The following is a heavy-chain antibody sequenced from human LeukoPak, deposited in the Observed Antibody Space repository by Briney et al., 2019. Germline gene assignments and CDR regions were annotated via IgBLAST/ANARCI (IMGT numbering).Heavy chain of an antibody. J-gene: IGHJ4*02. CDR2: ISYDESDK. Sequence: GGSLRLSCAASGFTFSSYGIHWVRQAPGKGLEWVALISYDESDKFFADSVRGRFTISRDNSKNTLYLQMNSLRVEDTAVYYCAKDLATKYSLDYWGQGILVTVSS. D-gene: IGHD5-12*01. CDR3: AKDLATKYSLDY. CDR1: GFTFSSYG. V-gene: IGHV3-30*18.